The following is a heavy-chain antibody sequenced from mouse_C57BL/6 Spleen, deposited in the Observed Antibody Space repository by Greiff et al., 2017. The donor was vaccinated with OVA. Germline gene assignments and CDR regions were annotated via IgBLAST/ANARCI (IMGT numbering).Heavy chain of an antibody. CDR2: ISSGSSTI. V-gene: IGHV5-17*01. CDR1: GFTFSDYG. J-gene: IGHJ2*01. D-gene: IGHD2-5*01. CDR3: ARSYYSNYFDY. Sequence: EVKVVESGGGLVKPGGSLKLSCAASGFTFSDYGMHWVRQAPEKGLEWVAYISSGSSTIYYADTVTGRFTISRDNAKNTLFLQMTSLRSEDTAMYYCARSYYSNYFDYWGQGTTLTVAS.